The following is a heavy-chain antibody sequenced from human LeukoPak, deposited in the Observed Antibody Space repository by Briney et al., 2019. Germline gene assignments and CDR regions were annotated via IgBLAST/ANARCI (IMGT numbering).Heavy chain of an antibody. J-gene: IGHJ4*02. CDR2: IYTGGST. Sequence: SGGSLRLSCAASGFTVSSNYMNWVRQAPGKGLVWVSIIYTGGSTYYADSVKGRFTISRDNSKNTLYLQMNSLRAEDTAMYYCASLHYWGQGTLVTVSS. CDR1: GFTVSSNY. CDR3: ASLHY. V-gene: IGHV3-53*01.